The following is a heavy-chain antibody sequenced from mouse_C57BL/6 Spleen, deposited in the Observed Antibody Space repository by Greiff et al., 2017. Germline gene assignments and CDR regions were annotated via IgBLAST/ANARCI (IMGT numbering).Heavy chain of an antibody. CDR2: INPNNGGT. Sequence: EVQLQQSGPELVKPGASVKIPCKASGYTFTDYNMDWVKQSHGKSLEWIGDINPNNGGTIYNQKFKGKATLTVDKSSSTAYMELRSLTSEDTAVYYCARHPFYYYGSGYWYFDVWGTGTTVTVSS. J-gene: IGHJ1*03. V-gene: IGHV1-18*01. CDR3: ARHPFYYYGSGYWYFDV. D-gene: IGHD1-1*01. CDR1: GYTFTDYN.